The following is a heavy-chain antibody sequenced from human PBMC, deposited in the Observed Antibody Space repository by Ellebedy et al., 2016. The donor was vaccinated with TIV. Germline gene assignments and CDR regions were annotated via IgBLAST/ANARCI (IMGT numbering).Heavy chain of an antibody. CDR2: ISGDNGIR. Sequence: ASVKVSCKGSGYTFTDSHMHWVRQAPGQGPEWLGWISGDNGIRHFAQKVQGRVTMTTDTSTSTAYIELRSLRSDDTAVYYCARVGWGYSGGEEYWGQGTLVTVSS. V-gene: IGHV1-18*04. CDR1: GYTFTDSH. D-gene: IGHD2-21*01. CDR3: ARVGWGYSGGEEY. J-gene: IGHJ4*02.